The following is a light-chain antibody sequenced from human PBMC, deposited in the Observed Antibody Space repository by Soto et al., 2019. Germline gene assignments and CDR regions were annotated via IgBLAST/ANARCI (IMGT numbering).Light chain of an antibody. CDR3: QHYYTTPLT. CDR2: WAS. Sequence: DIVMTQSPDSLAVSLGERATINCRSSQTVLYSSNNKNYLAWYQQKPGQPPKLLIYWASTRESGVPGRFSGSGSGTDFTLTINSLQAEDVAVYYCQHYYTTPLTFGGGTKVDIK. CDR1: QTVLYSSNNKNY. V-gene: IGKV4-1*01. J-gene: IGKJ4*01.